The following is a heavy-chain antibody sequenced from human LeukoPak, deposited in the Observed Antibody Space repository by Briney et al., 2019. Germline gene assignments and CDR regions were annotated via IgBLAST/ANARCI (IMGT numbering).Heavy chain of an antibody. D-gene: IGHD4-17*01. V-gene: IGHV3-20*04. CDR3: ARERDRGNDFGDSVDY. J-gene: IGHJ4*02. Sequence: PGGSLRLSCAASGFLFADNCMRWVRQTPGKGLEWVCGINWNGEDTAYADSVKGRFTVSRDNAKNSLYLQMTGLIAEDTAFYYCARERDRGNDFGDSVDYWGQGTLVTVSS. CDR2: INWNGEDT. CDR1: GFLFADNC.